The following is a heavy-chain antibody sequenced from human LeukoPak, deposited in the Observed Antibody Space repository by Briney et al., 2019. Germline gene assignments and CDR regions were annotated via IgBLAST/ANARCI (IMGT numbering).Heavy chain of an antibody. Sequence: GGSLRLSCAASGFTFTSYTMNWVRQAPGKGLEWVSSINSRSSTIYYAASVKGRFTISRDNAENSLYLQMNSLRAEDTAVYYCSSDSFTREHRVDIEDHWGQGTLVTVSS. CDR3: SSDSFTREHRVDIEDH. CDR1: GFTFTSYT. J-gene: IGHJ4*02. V-gene: IGHV3-21*01. D-gene: IGHD2-15*01. CDR2: INSRSSTI.